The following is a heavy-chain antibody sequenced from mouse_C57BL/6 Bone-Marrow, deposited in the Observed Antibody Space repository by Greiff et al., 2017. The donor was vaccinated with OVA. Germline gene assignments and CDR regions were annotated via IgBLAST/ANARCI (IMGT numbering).Heavy chain of an antibody. V-gene: IGHV2-3*01. Sequence: QVQLKESGPGLVAPSQSLSITCTVSGFSFISSGVSWVRQPPGKGLEWLGVIWGGGSTNYHSALISRLSISKDNSKSQIYIKLNSLQTDDTATYDCAKLGIDYFDYWGQGTTLTVSS. D-gene: IGHD1-1*02. CDR1: GFSFISSG. CDR3: AKLGIDYFDY. J-gene: IGHJ2*01. CDR2: IWGGGST.